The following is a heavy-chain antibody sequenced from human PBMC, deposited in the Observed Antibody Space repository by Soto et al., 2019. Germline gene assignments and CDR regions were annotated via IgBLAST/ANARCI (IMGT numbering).Heavy chain of an antibody. CDR1: GFTFSSYA. CDR3: AKDSPHIVGVHAGWYFDY. D-gene: IGHD2-21*01. CDR2: ISGSGGST. J-gene: IGHJ4*02. Sequence: EVQLLESGGGLVQPGGSLRLSCAASGFTFSSYAMSWVRQAPGKGLEWVSAISGSGGSTYYADSVRDQFTISRDNSNNRLYQQMNSLRAEDTAVYYCAKDSPHIVGVHAGWYFDYWGQGTLVTVSS. V-gene: IGHV3-23*01.